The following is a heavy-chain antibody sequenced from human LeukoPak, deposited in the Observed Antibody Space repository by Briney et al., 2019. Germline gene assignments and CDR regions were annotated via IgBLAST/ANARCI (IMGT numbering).Heavy chain of an antibody. Sequence: ASVKVSCKASGYTFTSYDINWVRQATGRGLEWMGWMNPNSGNTNYAQKLQGRVTMTTDTSTSTAYMELRSLRSDDTAVYYCARDENPSNGFDPWGQGTLVTVSS. CDR1: GYTFTSYD. CDR2: MNPNSGNT. CDR3: ARDENPSNGFDP. V-gene: IGHV1-18*01. D-gene: IGHD4-11*01. J-gene: IGHJ5*02.